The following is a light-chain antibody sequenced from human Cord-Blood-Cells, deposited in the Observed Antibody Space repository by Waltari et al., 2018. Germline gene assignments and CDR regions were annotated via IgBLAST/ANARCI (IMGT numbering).Light chain of an antibody. J-gene: IGKJ1*01. Sequence: DIQMPQSPSSLSASVVDRVTITCRAIQSISSYLNWYQQKPGKAPKLLIYAASSLQSGVPSRFSGSGSGTDFTLTISSLQPEDFATYYCQQSYSTPWTFGQGTKVEIK. CDR3: QQSYSTPWT. CDR1: QSISSY. V-gene: IGKV1-39*01. CDR2: AAS.